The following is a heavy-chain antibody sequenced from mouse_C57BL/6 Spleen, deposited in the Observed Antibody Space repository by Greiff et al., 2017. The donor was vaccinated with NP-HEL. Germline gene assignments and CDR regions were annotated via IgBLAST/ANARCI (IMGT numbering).Heavy chain of an antibody. J-gene: IGHJ4*01. CDR1: GYTFTSYW. CDR3: ARSLYGNYYAMDY. CDR2: IDPSDSYT. V-gene: IGHV1-50*01. D-gene: IGHD2-1*01. Sequence: QVQLQQPGAELVKPGASVKLSCKASGYTFTSYWMQWVKQRPGQGLEWIGEIDPSDSYTNYNQKFKGKATLTVDTSSSTAYMQLSSLTSEDSAVYYCARSLYGNYYAMDYWGQGTSVTVSS.